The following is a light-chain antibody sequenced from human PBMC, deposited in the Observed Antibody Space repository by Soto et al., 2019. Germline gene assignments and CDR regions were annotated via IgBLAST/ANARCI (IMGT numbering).Light chain of an antibody. CDR3: QQYNKWPLT. Sequence: EIVMTQSPATLSVSQGERATLSCRASESVSSNLAWYQQKPGQAPRLLIYGASTRANGVPARFSGSGSGTEFTLTISSLQSEDFAVFYCQQYNKWPLTFGGGTKVELK. CDR1: ESVSSN. J-gene: IGKJ4*01. CDR2: GAS. V-gene: IGKV3-15*01.